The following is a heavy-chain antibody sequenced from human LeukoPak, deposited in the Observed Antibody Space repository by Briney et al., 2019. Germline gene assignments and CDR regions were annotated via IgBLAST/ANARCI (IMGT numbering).Heavy chain of an antibody. V-gene: IGHV1-69*05. CDR2: IIPIFGTA. CDR1: RGTFSSYA. Sequence: GASVKVSCKASRGTFSSYAISWVRQAPGQGLEWMGGIIPIFGTANYAQKFQGRVTITTNESTSTAYMELSSLRSEDTAVYYCARGRVIDPNWFDPWGQGTLVTVSS. CDR3: ARGRVIDPNWFDP. J-gene: IGHJ5*02. D-gene: IGHD3-22*01.